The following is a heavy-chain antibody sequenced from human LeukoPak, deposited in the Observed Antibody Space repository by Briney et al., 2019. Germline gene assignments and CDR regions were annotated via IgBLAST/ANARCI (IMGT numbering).Heavy chain of an antibody. CDR3: ARQVLGESGYSYGAVDY. CDR1: GYSFTSYW. J-gene: IGHJ4*02. Sequence: GESLKISCKGSGYSFTSYWIGWVRQMPGKGLEWMGIIYPGDSDTSYSPSFQGQVTISADKSISTAYLQWSSLKASDTAMYYCARQVLGESGYSYGAVDYWGQGTLVTVSS. V-gene: IGHV5-51*01. CDR2: IYPGDSDT. D-gene: IGHD5-18*01.